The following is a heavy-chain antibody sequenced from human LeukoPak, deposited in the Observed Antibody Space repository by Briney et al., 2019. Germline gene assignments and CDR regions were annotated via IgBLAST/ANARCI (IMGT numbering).Heavy chain of an antibody. J-gene: IGHJ4*02. D-gene: IGHD3-22*01. CDR3: ARDHYYYETSAYYPIDS. V-gene: IGHV1-18*01. Sequence: ASVKVSRKASGYTFTSYGISWVRQATGQGLEWVGWISSYNGNTNYAQKFQGRVTMTTDTSTSTAYMELRSLRSDDTAVYYCARDHYYYETSAYYPIDSWGQGTLVTVSS. CDR1: GYTFTSYG. CDR2: ISSYNGNT.